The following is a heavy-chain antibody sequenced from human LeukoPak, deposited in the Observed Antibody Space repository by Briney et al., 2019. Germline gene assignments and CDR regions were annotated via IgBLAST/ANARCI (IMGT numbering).Heavy chain of an antibody. V-gene: IGHV3-30*02. CDR1: GFTFSSYG. CDR2: IRYDGSNK. CDR3: VREGYYDSSGYLGVFDY. J-gene: IGHJ4*02. Sequence: GGSPRLSCAASGFTFSSYGMHWVRQAPGKGLEWVAFIRYDGSNKYYADSVKGRFTISRDNSKNTLYLQMNSLRAEDTAVYYCVREGYYDSSGYLGVFDYWGQGTLVTVSS. D-gene: IGHD3-22*01.